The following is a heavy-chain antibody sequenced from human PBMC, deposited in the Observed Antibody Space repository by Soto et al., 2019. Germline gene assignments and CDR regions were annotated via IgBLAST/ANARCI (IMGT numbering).Heavy chain of an antibody. J-gene: IGHJ5*02. Sequence: SETLSLTCTVSGGSISSGYWSWLRQSPGEGLEWIGHISNTGTTNYSPSLKSRVFMSVDTSKTQISLKVSSVNAADTAVYYCARGIGFCSTRCYVAHKYNWFDPWGQGTLVTVSS. CDR1: GGSISSGY. D-gene: IGHD2-2*01. CDR2: ISNTGTT. V-gene: IGHV4-59*01. CDR3: ARGIGFCSTRCYVAHKYNWFDP.